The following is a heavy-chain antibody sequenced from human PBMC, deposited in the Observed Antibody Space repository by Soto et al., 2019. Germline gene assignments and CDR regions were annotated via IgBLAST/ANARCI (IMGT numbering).Heavy chain of an antibody. CDR2: ISYDGSNK. D-gene: IGHD3-22*01. CDR1: GFTFSSYG. CDR3: AKSDYYDSSGSFFDY. Sequence: GGSLRLSCAASGFTFSSYGMHWVRQAPGKGLEWVAVISYDGSNKYYADSVKGRFTISRDNSKNTLYLQMNSLRAEDTAVYYCAKSDYYDSSGSFFDYWGQGTLVTVSS. V-gene: IGHV3-30*18. J-gene: IGHJ4*02.